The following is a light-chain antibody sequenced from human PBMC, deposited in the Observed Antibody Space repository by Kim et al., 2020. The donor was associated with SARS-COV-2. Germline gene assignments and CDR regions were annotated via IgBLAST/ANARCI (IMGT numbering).Light chain of an antibody. J-gene: IGKJ1*01. Sequence: LSPGERATLSCRASQTITSNYLAWYQQKHGQAPRLLIYLAFNRAPGIPDRFSGSGSGTDFTLTISRLEPEDFAVYYCQQYASSRTFGQGTKVDIK. CDR3: QQYASSRT. V-gene: IGKV3-20*01. CDR1: QTITSNY. CDR2: LAF.